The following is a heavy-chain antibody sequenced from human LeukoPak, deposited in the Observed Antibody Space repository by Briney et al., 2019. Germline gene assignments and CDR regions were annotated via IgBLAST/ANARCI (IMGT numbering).Heavy chain of an antibody. CDR1: GFSFSDYA. Sequence: GGSLRLSCAASGFSFSDYAMSWVRQAPARGPEWVSSIRGGGETFYADSVKGRFTIPRDNSKNTLYLQMNSLRAEDTAVYYCASRGSTTGFFDYWGQRTLVTVSS. V-gene: IGHV3-23*01. D-gene: IGHD2-2*01. CDR2: IRGGGET. CDR3: ASRGSTTGFFDY. J-gene: IGHJ4*01.